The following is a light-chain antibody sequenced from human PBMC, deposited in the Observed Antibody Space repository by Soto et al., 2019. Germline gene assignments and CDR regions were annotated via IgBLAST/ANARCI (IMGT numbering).Light chain of an antibody. CDR2: GAS. CDR1: QSVSSN. CDR3: QQYNIWPPIT. J-gene: IGKJ5*01. V-gene: IGKV3-15*01. Sequence: DIVLTQSPATLSLSPGERATLSCRASQSVSSNLAWYQQKPGQAPRLLIYGASTRAPGIPARFSGSGSGTEFTLTISSLKSEDFAVYYCQQYNIWPPITFGQGTRLEIK.